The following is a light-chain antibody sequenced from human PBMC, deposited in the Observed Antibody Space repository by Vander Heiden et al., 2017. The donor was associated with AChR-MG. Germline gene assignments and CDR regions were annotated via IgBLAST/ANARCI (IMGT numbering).Light chain of an antibody. CDR3: HQYNVYPST. CDR2: KAS. V-gene: IGKV1-5*03. J-gene: IGKJ2*01. CDR1: QTISSW. Sequence: DIQMTQSPSTLSASVGDRVTITRRASQTISSWLAWYQQKPGKAPKLLIYKASILESAVPSRFSGSASGTEFTLTISSLQPDDFATYYCHQYNVYPSTFGQGTKLEIK.